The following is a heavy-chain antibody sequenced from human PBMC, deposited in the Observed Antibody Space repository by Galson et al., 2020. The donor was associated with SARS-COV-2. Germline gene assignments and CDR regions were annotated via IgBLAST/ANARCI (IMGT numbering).Heavy chain of an antibody. V-gene: IGHV3-30*03. CDR1: GFTFSTYG. J-gene: IGHJ4*02. D-gene: IGHD4-17*01. CDR2: ISHDGANE. CDR3: ARDSMYGDHMAV. Sequence: GESLKISCAASGFTFSTYGMHWVRQAPGKGLEWVAGISHDGANEYYSDSVKGRFTISRDSSKNTLYLQMNSLRAEDTAVYYCARDSMYGDHMAVWGQGTPVTVSS.